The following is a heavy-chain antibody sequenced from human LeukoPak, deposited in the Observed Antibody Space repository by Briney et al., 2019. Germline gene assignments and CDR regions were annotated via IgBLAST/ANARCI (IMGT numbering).Heavy chain of an antibody. Sequence: ASVKVSCKTSGDTFTNNAITWVRRAPGQGLEWQGWISVYNGNTNYAQKLQGRVTMTTDTSTTTVYMELRSLRSDDTAVYYCARNHPYYYDSNGLYYFDYWGQGTLVTVSS. CDR2: ISVYNGNT. D-gene: IGHD3-22*01. CDR1: GDTFTNNA. CDR3: ARNHPYYYDSNGLYYFDY. V-gene: IGHV1-18*01. J-gene: IGHJ4*02.